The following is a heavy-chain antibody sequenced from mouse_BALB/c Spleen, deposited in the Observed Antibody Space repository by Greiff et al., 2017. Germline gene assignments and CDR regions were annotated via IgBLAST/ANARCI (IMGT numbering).Heavy chain of an antibody. CDR3: SRIYSFGSSEVQYYAMAY. CDR1: GYTFTSYV. CDR2: INPYNDGT. D-gene: IGHD1-1*01. J-gene: IGHJ4*01. V-gene: IGHV1-14*01. Sequence: VQLQQSGPELVKPGASVKMSCKASGYTFTSYVMHWVKQKPGQGLEWIGYINPYNDGTKYNEKFKGKATLTSDKSSSTAYMELSSLTSEDSAVYYYSRIYSFGSSEVQYYAMAYWGQGTSVTVSA.